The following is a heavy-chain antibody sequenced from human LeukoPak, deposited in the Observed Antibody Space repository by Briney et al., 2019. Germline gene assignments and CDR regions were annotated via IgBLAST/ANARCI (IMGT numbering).Heavy chain of an antibody. CDR1: GGSISSYY. V-gene: IGHV4-59*01. Sequence: PSETLSLTCTVSGGSISSYYWSWIRQPPGKGLEWIGYIYYSGDTNYNPSLKSRVTISVDTSKNQFSLKLSSVTAADTAVYYCACLTTVTTWYYFDSWGQGTLVTVSS. J-gene: IGHJ4*02. CDR2: IYYSGDT. D-gene: IGHD4-17*01. CDR3: ACLTTVTTWYYFDS.